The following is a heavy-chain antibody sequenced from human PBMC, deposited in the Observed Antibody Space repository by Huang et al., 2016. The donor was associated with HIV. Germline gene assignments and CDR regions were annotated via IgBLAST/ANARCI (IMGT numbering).Heavy chain of an antibody. CDR2: INVGNGNT. CDR1: GYTFTTYA. D-gene: IGHD3-3*01. Sequence: QVQLVQSGAEVKKPGASVKVSCKASGYTFTTYALHWVRKAPGQRLEWMGWINVGNGNTKNSQKFQHRVTSTRETSASTAYMELSSLRAEDTAVYYCARVYPTITIFGVVDPWGQGTLVTVSS. CDR3: ARVYPTITIFGVVDP. J-gene: IGHJ5*02. V-gene: IGHV1-3*01.